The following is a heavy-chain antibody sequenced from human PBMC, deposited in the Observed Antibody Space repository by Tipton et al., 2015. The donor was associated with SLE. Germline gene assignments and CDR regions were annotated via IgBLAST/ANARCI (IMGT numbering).Heavy chain of an antibody. J-gene: IGHJ4*02. CDR1: GFTFSSYG. D-gene: IGHD6-13*01. Sequence: SLRLSCAASGFTFSSYGMHWVRQAPGKGLEWVAVIWYDGSNKYYADSVKGRFTISRDNSKNTLYLQMNSLRAEDTAVYYCAREGSSSYFDYWGQGTLVTVSS. V-gene: IGHV3-33*01. CDR2: IWYDGSNK. CDR3: AREGSSSYFDY.